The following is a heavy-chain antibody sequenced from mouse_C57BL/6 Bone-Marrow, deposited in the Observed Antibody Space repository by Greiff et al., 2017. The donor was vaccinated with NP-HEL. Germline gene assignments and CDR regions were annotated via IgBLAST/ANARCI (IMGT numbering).Heavy chain of an antibody. CDR3: ARCDYAWFAY. D-gene: IGHD2-4*01. V-gene: IGHV1-61*01. J-gene: IGHJ3*01. CDR1: GYTFTSYW. Sequence: QVQLQQPGAELVRPGSSVKLSCKASGYTFTSYWMDWVKQRPGQGLEWIGNIYPSDSETHYNQKFKDKVTLTVDKSSSTAYMQLSSLTSEDSAVYYCARCDYAWFAYWGQGTLVTVSA. CDR2: IYPSDSET.